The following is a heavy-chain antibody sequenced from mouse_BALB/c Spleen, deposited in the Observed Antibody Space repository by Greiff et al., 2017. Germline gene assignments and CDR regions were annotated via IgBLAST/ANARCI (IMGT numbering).Heavy chain of an antibody. CDR2: IDPANGNT. V-gene: IGHV14-3*02. Sequence: EVQLQESGAELVKPGASVKLSCTASGFNIKDTYMHWVKQRPEQGLEWIGRIDPANGNTKYDPKFQGKATITADTSSNTAYLQLSSLTSEDTAVYYCARPALRGYWYFDVWGAGTTVTVSS. D-gene: IGHD1-1*01. CDR3: ARPALRGYWYFDV. J-gene: IGHJ1*01. CDR1: GFNIKDTY.